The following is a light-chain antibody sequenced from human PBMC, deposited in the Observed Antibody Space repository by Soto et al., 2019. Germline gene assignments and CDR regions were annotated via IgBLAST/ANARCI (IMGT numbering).Light chain of an antibody. J-gene: IGKJ5*01. CDR2: DAS. V-gene: IGKV3-11*01. Sequence: EIVLTQSPATLSLSPGERATLSCRASQSVSTYLAWYQQKPGQAPRRLIYDASNRATGIPARFSGSGSGTDFTLTISSLEPEDFAIYYCQQRYNWPPITFGQGTRLEIK. CDR1: QSVSTY. CDR3: QQRYNWPPIT.